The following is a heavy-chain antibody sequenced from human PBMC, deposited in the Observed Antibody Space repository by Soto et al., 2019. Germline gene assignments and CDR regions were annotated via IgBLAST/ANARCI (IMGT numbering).Heavy chain of an antibody. CDR3: AKARGANNWANYYGLDV. D-gene: IGHD1-1*01. CDR2: ITYEGSNK. CDR1: GFIFANYG. V-gene: IGHV3-30*18. Sequence: QEQLVESGGGVVQPGRSLRLSCAASGFIFANYGMHWVRQAPGKGLEWVALITYEGSNKYYADAVKGRFTIPRDNAKNMVSLQMDSLRAEDTAVYYCAKARGANNWANYYGLDVWGQGTTVTVSS. J-gene: IGHJ6*02.